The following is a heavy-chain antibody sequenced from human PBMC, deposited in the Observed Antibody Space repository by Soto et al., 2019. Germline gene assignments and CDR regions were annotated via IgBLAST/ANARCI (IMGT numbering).Heavy chain of an antibody. J-gene: IGHJ2*01. V-gene: IGHV4-34*01. CDR2: IHDSGST. D-gene: IGHD3-16*01. CDR3: ARAKRTWGRYFDL. Sequence: QVQLQQWGAGLLKPSETLSLTCTVYGESFSGYYWCWIRQPPGKGLEWIGEIHDSGSTNDNPSLESRVTISLDTSKIQFSLNLTSVTAADTAVYYCARAKRTWGRYFDLWGRGSLVTVSS. CDR1: GESFSGYY.